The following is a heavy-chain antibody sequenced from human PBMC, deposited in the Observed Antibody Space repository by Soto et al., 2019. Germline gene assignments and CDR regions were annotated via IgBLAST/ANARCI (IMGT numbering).Heavy chain of an antibody. Sequence: PPETLSLTCADYGASFSGYYWSWIRQLPGKGLEWIGEINHSGSTNYNPSLKSRVTISVDTSKNQFSLKLSSVTAADTAVYYCARPQSPYSRSPVDYWGQGTLVTVSS. D-gene: IGHD6-13*01. J-gene: IGHJ4*02. CDR1: GASFSGYY. V-gene: IGHV4-34*01. CDR2: INHSGST. CDR3: ARPQSPYSRSPVDY.